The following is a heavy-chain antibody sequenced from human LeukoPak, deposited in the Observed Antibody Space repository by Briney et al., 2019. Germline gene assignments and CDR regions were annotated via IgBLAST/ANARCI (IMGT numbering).Heavy chain of an antibody. D-gene: IGHD3-22*01. V-gene: IGHV4-34*01. J-gene: IGHJ4*02. CDR3: ARDRNYYDSSGYHDY. CDR2: INHSGST. CDR1: GGSFSGYY. Sequence: SETLSLTCAVYGGSFSGYYWSWIRQPPGKGLEWIGEINHSGSTNYNPSLKSRVTISVDTSKNQFSLKLSSVTAADTAVYYCARDRNYYDSSGYHDYWGQGTLVTVSS.